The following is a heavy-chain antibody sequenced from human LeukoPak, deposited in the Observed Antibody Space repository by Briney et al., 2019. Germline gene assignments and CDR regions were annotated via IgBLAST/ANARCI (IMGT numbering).Heavy chain of an antibody. D-gene: IGHD2-2*01. V-gene: IGHV1-2*02. CDR2: INPNDGDT. Sequence: ASVKASCKASGYTFTDYYMHWVRQAPGQGFEWMGWINPNDGDTNYAQKFQGRVTMTRDTSISTAHMEVSRLRSDDTAVYYCARANFLYCSSSACLFDYWGQGTLVTVSS. CDR3: ARANFLYCSSSACLFDY. CDR1: GYTFTDYY. J-gene: IGHJ4*02.